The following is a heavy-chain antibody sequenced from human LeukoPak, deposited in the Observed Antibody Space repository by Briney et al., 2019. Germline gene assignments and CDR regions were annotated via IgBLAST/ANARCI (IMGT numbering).Heavy chain of an antibody. CDR1: GFTFDDYA. CDR3: AKTYGDYAAPDY. V-gene: IGHV3-9*01. Sequence: NPGRSLRLSCAASGFTFDDYAMHWVRHAPGKGLEWVSGISWNSGSIGYADSVKGRFTISRDNAKNSLYLQMNSLRAEDTALYYCAKTYGDYAAPDYWGQGTLATVSS. CDR2: ISWNSGSI. D-gene: IGHD4-17*01. J-gene: IGHJ4*02.